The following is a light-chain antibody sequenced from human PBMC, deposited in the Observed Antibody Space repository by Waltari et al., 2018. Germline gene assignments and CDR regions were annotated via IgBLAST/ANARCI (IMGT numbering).Light chain of an antibody. V-gene: IGLV3-19*01. CDR2: GKN. J-gene: IGLJ2*01. CDR3: NSRDSSGLVV. Sequence: SSELNQDPAVSLALGKEVRITCEGGRIRRYDGNSYQHKPGQAPVLVLYGKNNRPSGIPIRFSGSSSGATASLTITGAQAEDEAAYYCNSRDSSGLVVFGGGTKLTVL. CDR1: RIRRYD.